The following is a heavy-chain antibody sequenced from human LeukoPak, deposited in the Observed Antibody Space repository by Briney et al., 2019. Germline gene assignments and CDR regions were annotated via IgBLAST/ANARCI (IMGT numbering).Heavy chain of an antibody. J-gene: IGHJ4*02. CDR3: ARESKGVYSYGYADY. CDR1: GFTFSSYG. CDR2: IWYDGSNK. V-gene: IGHV3-33*01. D-gene: IGHD5-18*01. Sequence: GGSLRLSCAASGFTFSSYGMHWVRQAPGKGLEWVAVIWYDGSNKYYADFVKGRFTISRDNSKNTLYLQMNSLRAEDTAVYYCARESKGVYSYGYADYWGQGTLVTVSS.